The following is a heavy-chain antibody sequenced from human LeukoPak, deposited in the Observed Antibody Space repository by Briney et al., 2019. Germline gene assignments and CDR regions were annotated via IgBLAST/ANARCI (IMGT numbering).Heavy chain of an antibody. Sequence: PGGSLRLSCAASGFTVSSNYMSWVRQAPGKGLEWVSVIYSGGSTYYADSVKGRFTISRDNSKNTLYLQMNSLRAEDTAVYYCARTPTYYYDSSGYYYGLDYYYGMDVWGQGTTVTVSS. CDR2: IYSGGST. V-gene: IGHV3-66*01. CDR3: ARTPTYYYDSSGYYYGLDYYYGMDV. J-gene: IGHJ6*02. D-gene: IGHD3-22*01. CDR1: GFTVSSNY.